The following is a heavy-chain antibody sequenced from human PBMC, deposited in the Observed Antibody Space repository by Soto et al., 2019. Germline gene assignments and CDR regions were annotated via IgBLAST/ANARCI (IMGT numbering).Heavy chain of an antibody. CDR2: IWYDGSNK. CDR3: SRDVGVVAVELDH. Sequence: QVQLVESGGGVVQPGTSLRLSCAASGFTFENYGMHWVRQAPGKGLEWVAVIWYDGSNKYYADAVKGRFTISRDDSKNTLYVQMNFLRVEDTAMYYCSRDVGVVAVELDHWGQGTLVTVSS. CDR1: GFTFENYG. D-gene: IGHD2-15*01. V-gene: IGHV3-33*01. J-gene: IGHJ4*02.